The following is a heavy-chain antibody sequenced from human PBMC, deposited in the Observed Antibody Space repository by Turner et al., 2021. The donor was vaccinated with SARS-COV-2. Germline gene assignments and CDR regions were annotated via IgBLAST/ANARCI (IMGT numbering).Heavy chain of an antibody. CDR2: IDSGGST. CDR3: AREAAAGNFHGWFDP. J-gene: IGHJ5*02. Sequence: EVQLVESGGGLVQPGGSLTLSCAASGFTVSSNYMSWVRQATGKGLEWVSVIDSGGSTYYADSVKGRFTISRDNSKNTLYLQINSLRAEDTAVYYCAREAAAGNFHGWFDPWGQGTLVTVSS. CDR1: GFTVSSNY. D-gene: IGHD6-13*01. V-gene: IGHV3-66*01.